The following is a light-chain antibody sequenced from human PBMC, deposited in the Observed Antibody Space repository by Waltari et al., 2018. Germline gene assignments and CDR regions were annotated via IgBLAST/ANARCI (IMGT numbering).Light chain of an antibody. J-gene: IGKJ4*01. CDR2: WAS. V-gene: IGKV4-1*01. Sequence: DIVMTQSPDSLAVSLGERATINCKSSQSILSSSNNKNYLAWFQQNPGQPPRLLIYWASTRESGVPDRFSGSGSGADFTLTINNLQAEDVALYYCHQYYSSLLTFGGGTKVEIK. CDR1: QSILSSSNNKNY. CDR3: HQYYSSLLT.